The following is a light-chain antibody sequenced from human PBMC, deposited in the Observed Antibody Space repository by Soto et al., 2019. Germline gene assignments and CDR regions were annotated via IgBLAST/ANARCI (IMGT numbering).Light chain of an antibody. Sequence: EIVLTQSPGTLSLSPGERATLSCSASQSVSSSYLAWYQQKPGQAPRLLIYGASSRATGIPDRFSGSGSGTDCTLTISRLEPEDFAVYYCQQYGSSPLVTFGQGTRLEIK. CDR1: QSVSSSY. CDR2: GAS. V-gene: IGKV3-20*01. CDR3: QQYGSSPLVT. J-gene: IGKJ5*01.